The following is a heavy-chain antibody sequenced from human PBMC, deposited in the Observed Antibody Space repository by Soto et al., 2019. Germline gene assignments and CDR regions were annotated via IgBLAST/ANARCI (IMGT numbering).Heavy chain of an antibody. CDR3: ARPQNDILTDSYTNYFDP. CDR2: ISAYNGNT. V-gene: IGHV1-18*01. J-gene: IGHJ5*02. D-gene: IGHD3-9*01. CDR1: GFTFSNYG. Sequence: QVQLVQSGAEVKKPGASVKVSCKASGFTFSNYGITWLRQVPGQRLEWMGWISAYNGNTVHAQEYQGRLTMTTDTSTSTAYMELRSLRPADTAVYYCARPQNDILTDSYTNYFDPWGQGTLVTVSS.